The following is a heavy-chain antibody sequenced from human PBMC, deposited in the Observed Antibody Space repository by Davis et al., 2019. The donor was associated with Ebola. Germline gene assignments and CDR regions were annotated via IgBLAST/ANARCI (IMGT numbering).Heavy chain of an antibody. CDR2: ISYSGAT. V-gene: IGHV4-39*01. CDR3: ARGNYGDYIVLYYYNMDV. CDR1: GDSISSSNYY. D-gene: IGHD4-17*01. Sequence: SETLSLTCSVSGDSISSSNYYWGWIRQPPGKGLEWIGSISYSGATYYNPSLKSRVTISVDTSKSQFSLKLSSVTAADTAVYYCARGNYGDYIVLYYYNMDVWGQGTTVTVSS. J-gene: IGHJ6*02.